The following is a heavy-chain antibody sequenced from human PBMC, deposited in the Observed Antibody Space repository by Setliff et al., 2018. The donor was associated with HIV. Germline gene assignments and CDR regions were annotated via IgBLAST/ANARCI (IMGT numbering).Heavy chain of an antibody. CDR2: SSGVST. D-gene: IGHD1-1*01. V-gene: IGHV3-23*01. Sequence: GGSLRLSCAVSGFTFSNFAMSWVRQAPGKGLEWVSCSSGVSTYYADSVKGRFTIARDNSKNTLYLEMNSLRAEDTAVYYCAKSAGVFVVQILYYFDSWGQGTLVTVSS. J-gene: IGHJ4*02. CDR1: GFTFSNFA. CDR3: AKSAGVFVVQILYYFDS.